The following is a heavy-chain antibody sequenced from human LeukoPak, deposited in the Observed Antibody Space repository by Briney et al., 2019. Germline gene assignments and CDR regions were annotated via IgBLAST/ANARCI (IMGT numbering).Heavy chain of an antibody. CDR2: IHYSGST. CDR1: GGSISTYY. Sequence: PSETLSLTCTVSGGSISTYYWNWIRQPPGKGLEWIAYIHYSGSTNYNPSLRSRVTISVDTSKNQFSLKLSSVTAADTAVYYCARGLTSSDWYFDLWGRGTLVTVSS. CDR3: ARGLTSSDWYFDL. V-gene: IGHV4-59*01. D-gene: IGHD4/OR15-4a*01. J-gene: IGHJ2*01.